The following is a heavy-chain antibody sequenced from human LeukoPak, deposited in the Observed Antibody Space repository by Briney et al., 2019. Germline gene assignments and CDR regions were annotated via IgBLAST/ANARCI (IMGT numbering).Heavy chain of an antibody. D-gene: IGHD3-10*01. Sequence: GGSLRLSCAASGFTFSSYAMSWVRQAPGKGLEWVSAISGSGGSTYYADSVKGRFTISRDNSKNTLYLQMNSLRAEDTAVYYCAKGIVLLWFGELLGIDYWGQGTPVTVSS. CDR1: GFTFSSYA. CDR3: AKGIVLLWFGELLGIDY. V-gene: IGHV3-23*01. J-gene: IGHJ4*02. CDR2: ISGSGGST.